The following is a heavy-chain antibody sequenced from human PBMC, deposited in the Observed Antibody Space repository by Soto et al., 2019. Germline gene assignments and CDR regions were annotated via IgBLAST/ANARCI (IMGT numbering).Heavy chain of an antibody. D-gene: IGHD1-1*01. V-gene: IGHV4-59*01. CDR3: ATLNWNNYFDS. CDR2: IYYRGGT. Sequence: SETLSLTCTVSGGSIRSDSWSWIRQPPGKGLEWVGYIYYRGGTSYNPSLKSRVTISVDTSKNQFSLKLSSVTTADTAMYYCATLNWNNYFDSWGQGTLVTVSS. CDR1: GGSIRSDS. J-gene: IGHJ4*02.